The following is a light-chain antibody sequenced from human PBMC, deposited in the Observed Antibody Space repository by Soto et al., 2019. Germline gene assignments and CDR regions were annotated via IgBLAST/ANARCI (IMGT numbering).Light chain of an antibody. J-gene: IGKJ5*01. Sequence: DIQMTQSPSSLSASVGDRVTITCRASQSISSYLNWYQQKPGKAPKRLIYAASSLQSGVPSRFSGSGSGTEFTLTISSLQPEDFATYYCQKSYSTPFTFGQGTRLEIK. CDR2: AAS. CDR3: QKSYSTPFT. V-gene: IGKV1-39*01. CDR1: QSISSY.